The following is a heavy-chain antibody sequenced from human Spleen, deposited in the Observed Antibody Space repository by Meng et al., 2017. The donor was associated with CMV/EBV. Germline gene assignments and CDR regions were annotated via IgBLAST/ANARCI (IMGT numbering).Heavy chain of an antibody. V-gene: IGHV4-34*01. Sequence: LTFTVLGASFLVNDLSLTRHPPGNGRGWIGVIHQSRSANYNPSRKCRFTIWFVTSKTQFSLKLSSVTAADTAVDYWASIAAAGTAIVFWGQGTLVTVSS. CDR1: GASFLVND. CDR3: ASIAAAGTAIVF. J-gene: IGHJ4*02. D-gene: IGHD6-13*01. CDR2: IHQSRSA.